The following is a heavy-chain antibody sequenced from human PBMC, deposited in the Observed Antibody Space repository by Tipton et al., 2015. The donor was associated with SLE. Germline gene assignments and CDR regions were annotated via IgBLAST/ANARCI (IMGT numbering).Heavy chain of an antibody. Sequence: TLSLTCSVSGASMSTGEYYWGWIRQPPGKGLEWIGSIYYSGSTYYNPSLKSRVTISVDTSKNQFSLKLSSVTAADTAVYYCARQDFWSGYTSYWGQGTLVTVSS. CDR2: IYYSGST. V-gene: IGHV4-39*07. J-gene: IGHJ4*02. CDR3: ARQDFWSGYTSY. CDR1: GASMSTGEYY. D-gene: IGHD3-3*01.